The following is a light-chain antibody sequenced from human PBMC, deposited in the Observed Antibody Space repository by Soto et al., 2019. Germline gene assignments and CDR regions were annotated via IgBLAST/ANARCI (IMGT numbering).Light chain of an antibody. V-gene: IGLV1-40*01. CDR1: SSNIGAYYD. Sequence: QSVLTQAPSVSGAPGQRVTISCTGSSSNIGAYYDVHWYQQLPGTAPKLLIYGNSNRPSGVPDRFSGSTSGNSAFLAITGLQAEDEADYYCQSYDTSLSVVFGGWTKVTVL. J-gene: IGLJ2*01. CDR2: GNS. CDR3: QSYDTSLSVV.